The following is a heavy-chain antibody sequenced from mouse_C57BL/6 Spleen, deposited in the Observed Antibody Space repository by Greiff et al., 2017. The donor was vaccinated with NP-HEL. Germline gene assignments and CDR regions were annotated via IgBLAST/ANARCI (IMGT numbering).Heavy chain of an antibody. CDR1: GFTFSDYY. D-gene: IGHD2-1*01. J-gene: IGHJ2*01. CDR3: ARGSYGNYDY. CDR2: INYDGSST. Sequence: EVHLVESEGGLVQPGSSMKLSCTASGFTFSDYYMAWVRQVPEKGLEWVANINYDGSSTYYLDSLKSRFIISRDNAKNILYLPMSSLKSEDTATYYCARGSYGNYDYWGQGTTLTVSS. V-gene: IGHV5-16*01.